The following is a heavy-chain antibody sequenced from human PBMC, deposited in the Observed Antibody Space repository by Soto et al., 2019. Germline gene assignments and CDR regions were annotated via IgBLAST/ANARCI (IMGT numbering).Heavy chain of an antibody. J-gene: IGHJ6*02. CDR3: TKDYPVVAATPPNYGMDV. CDR2: ISYDGSDK. D-gene: IGHD2-15*01. Sequence: VGSLRLSCAASGFTFSNYGMHWVRQAPGKGLEWVAVISYDGSDKYFADSVKGRFTISRDNSKNTLYLQMNSLRPEDTAVYYCTKDYPVVAATPPNYGMDVWGQGTTVTVSS. V-gene: IGHV3-30*18. CDR1: GFTFSNYG.